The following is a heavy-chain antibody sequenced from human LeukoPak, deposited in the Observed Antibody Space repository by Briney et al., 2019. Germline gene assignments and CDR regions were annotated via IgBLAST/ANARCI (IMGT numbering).Heavy chain of an antibody. CDR1: GFTFSSYA. CDR3: AKGGSDNFDY. J-gene: IGHJ4*02. V-gene: IGHV3-23*01. Sequence: GGSLRPSGAAPGFTFSSYAMSWVRQAPGKGLEWVSAISGSGGSTYYADSVKGRFTISRDNSKNTLYLQMNSLRAEDTAVYYCAKGGSDNFDYWGQGTLVTVSS. CDR2: ISGSGGST. D-gene: IGHD3-10*01.